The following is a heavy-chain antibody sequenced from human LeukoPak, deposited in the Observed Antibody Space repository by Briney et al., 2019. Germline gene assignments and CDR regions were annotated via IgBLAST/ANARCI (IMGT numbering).Heavy chain of an antibody. J-gene: IGHJ5*02. CDR1: RGSITSSTYY. D-gene: IGHD1-26*01. V-gene: IGHV4-39*07. CDR2: IYYSGST. Sequence: SETLSLTCTVSRGSITSSTYYWGWIRQPPGKGLEWIGSIYYSGSTFYNPSLKSRVTISINTSKNQFSLKLSSVTAADTAVYYCARGPIRRKWELPAGNWFDPWGQGTLVTVSS. CDR3: ARGPIRRKWELPAGNWFDP.